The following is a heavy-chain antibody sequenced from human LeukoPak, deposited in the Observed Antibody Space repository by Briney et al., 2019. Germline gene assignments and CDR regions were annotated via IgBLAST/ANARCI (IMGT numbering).Heavy chain of an antibody. J-gene: IGHJ4*02. CDR2: LYSGGNT. Sequence: GGSLRLSCVVSGFTVSSNYMSWVRQAPGKGLEWVSVLYSGGNTYHADSVKGRFTISRDNSKNTLYLQMNSLRAEDTAVYYCAKEYYYYDSSGYYYYFDYWGQGTLVTVSS. D-gene: IGHD3-22*01. V-gene: IGHV3-53*05. CDR3: AKEYYYYDSSGYYYYFDY. CDR1: GFTVSSNY.